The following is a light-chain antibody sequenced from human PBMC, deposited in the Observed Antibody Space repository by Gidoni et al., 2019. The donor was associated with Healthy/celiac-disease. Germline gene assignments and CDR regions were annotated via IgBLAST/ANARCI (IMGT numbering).Light chain of an antibody. CDR1: SANIGANS. CDR2: NNR. Sequence: QSVLSQPPSVSGTPGQRVIISCTGTSANIGANSVDWYQHIAGAAPKFILYNNRQRPSGVPDRFSGSKSGTSASLAISGLQSDDEGDYFCASWDDSLRGIIFGGGTKLTVL. CDR3: ASWDDSLRGII. J-gene: IGLJ2*01. V-gene: IGLV1-44*01.